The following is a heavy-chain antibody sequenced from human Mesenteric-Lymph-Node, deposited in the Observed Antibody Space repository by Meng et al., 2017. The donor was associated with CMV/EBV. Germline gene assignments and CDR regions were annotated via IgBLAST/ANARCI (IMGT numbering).Heavy chain of an antibody. J-gene: IGHJ4*02. V-gene: IGHV4-61*08. CDR2: IYGTGIT. Sequence: QVRLQESGPVPVKPSGTLPPTCLVPGVSVTRCAYHWIWIRQSPGKGLEWIGYIYGTGITIYNPSLKSRVTILLETSKNQFSLKLNSVTTADTAVYYCAKSRSSTPGIVDDWGQGTLVTVSS. D-gene: IGHD2/OR15-2a*01. CDR1: GVSVTRCAYH. CDR3: AKSRSSTPGIVDD.